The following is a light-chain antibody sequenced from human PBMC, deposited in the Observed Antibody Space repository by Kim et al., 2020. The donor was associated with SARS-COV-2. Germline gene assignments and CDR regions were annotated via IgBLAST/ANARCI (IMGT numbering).Light chain of an antibody. Sequence: DIVMTQSPLSLSVTPGEPASISCRSSQSLLHTNGQNYLDWYLQKPGQTPQLPIYLGSNRASGVPDRFSGSGSGTDFTLKISRVEAEDAGVYYCMQGVRTRTFGQGTKVDIK. CDR3: MQGVRTRT. CDR1: QSLLHTNGQNY. J-gene: IGKJ1*01. V-gene: IGKV2-28*01. CDR2: LGS.